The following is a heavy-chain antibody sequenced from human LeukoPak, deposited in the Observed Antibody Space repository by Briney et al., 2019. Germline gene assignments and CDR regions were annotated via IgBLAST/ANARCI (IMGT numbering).Heavy chain of an antibody. V-gene: IGHV4-61*05. CDR3: ARGSGRYDYVWGSYRTLFDP. J-gene: IGHJ5*02. CDR2: IYYSGST. Sequence: SETLSLTCTVSGGSISSSSYYWSWIRQPPGKGLEWIGYIYYSGSTNYNPSLKSRVTVSVDTSKNQFSLKLSSVTAADTAVYYCARGSGRYDYVWGSYRTLFDPWGQGTLVTVSS. D-gene: IGHD3-16*02. CDR1: GGSISSSSYY.